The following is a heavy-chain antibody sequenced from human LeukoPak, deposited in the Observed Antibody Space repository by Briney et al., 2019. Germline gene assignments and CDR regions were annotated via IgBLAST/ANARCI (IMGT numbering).Heavy chain of an antibody. CDR1: GDSINNNF. Sequence: SETLSLTCSVSGDSINNNFLTWIRQPPGKRLEWIGYIYHSGTTNYNPSLNSRVTMLIDASKNQISLKLSSVTAADTAVYYCVRVIRSWFDTWGQGTLVTVSS. J-gene: IGHJ5*02. V-gene: IGHV4-59*01. CDR3: VRVIRSWFDT. CDR2: IYHSGTT.